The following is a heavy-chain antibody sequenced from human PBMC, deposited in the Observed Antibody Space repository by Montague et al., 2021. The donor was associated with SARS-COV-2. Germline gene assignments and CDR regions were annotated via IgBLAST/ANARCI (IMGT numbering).Heavy chain of an antibody. CDR2: IGGSGDNT. Sequence: SLRLSCAVSGFTFNKYVMSWVRQAPAKGLEWVSAIGGSGDNTYYADFVKGRFTISRDNSKNALYLQMNSLRADDTAVYYCAKIRGYRSGFSTTYFDFWGQGSLVTVSS. CDR3: AKIRGYRSGFSTTYFDF. J-gene: IGHJ4*02. CDR1: GFTFNKYV. D-gene: IGHD5-18*01. V-gene: IGHV3-23*01.